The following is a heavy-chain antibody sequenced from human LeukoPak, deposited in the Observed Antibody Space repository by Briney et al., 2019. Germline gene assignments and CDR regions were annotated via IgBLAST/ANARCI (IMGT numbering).Heavy chain of an antibody. V-gene: IGHV4-4*02. J-gene: IGHJ4*02. CDR1: GGSITTTNF. CDR2: VSVSGLS. D-gene: IGHD6-25*01. CDR3: TRENAALPPFGY. Sequence: SQTPSLTCGVSGGSITTTNFWSWVRQTPGQGLEWIGEVSVSGLSDYNPSLRGRVTMSLDTSKNHLSLKLTSVTAADTAVYYCTRENAALPPFGYWGQGTLVTV.